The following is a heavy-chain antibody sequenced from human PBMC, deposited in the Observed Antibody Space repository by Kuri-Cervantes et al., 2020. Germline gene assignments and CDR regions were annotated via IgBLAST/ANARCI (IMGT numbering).Heavy chain of an antibody. D-gene: IGHD3-10*01. V-gene: IGHV3-33*08. Sequence: GESLKISCAASGFTFGSYGMHWVRQAPGKGLEWVAVIWYDGSNKYYTDSVKGRFTISRDNAKNSLYLQMNSLRADDSAVYFCARDLALSGKDYWGQGTLVTVSS. J-gene: IGHJ4*02. CDR2: IWYDGSNK. CDR3: ARDLALSGKDY. CDR1: GFTFGSYG.